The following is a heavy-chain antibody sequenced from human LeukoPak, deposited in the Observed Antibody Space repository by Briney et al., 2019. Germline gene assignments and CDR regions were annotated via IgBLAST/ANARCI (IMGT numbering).Heavy chain of an antibody. V-gene: IGHV4-39*07. J-gene: IGHJ5*02. CDR3: ARDLGVVPAWGWFDP. CDR1: GGSISSSSYY. CDR2: MYYSGNT. Sequence: SETLFLTCTVSGGSISSSSYYWGWIRQPPGKGLEWIGTMYYSGNTYYNPSLKGRVTISGDTSKNQFSLNLSSVTAADTAVYYCARDLGVVPAWGWFDPWGQGTLVTVSS. D-gene: IGHD2-2*01.